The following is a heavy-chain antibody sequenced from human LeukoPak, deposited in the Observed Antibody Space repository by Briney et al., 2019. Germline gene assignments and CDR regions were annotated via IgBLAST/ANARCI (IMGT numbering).Heavy chain of an antibody. Sequence: ASVKVSCKASGYTFTSYGISWVRQAPGQGLEWMGWTSSYTGITNYAQHLQDRVTMTTDTSTSTAYMELRSLRSDDTATYYCTRRPYFDYWGQGTLVTVSP. CDR1: GYTFTSYG. CDR3: TRRPYFDY. V-gene: IGHV1-18*01. CDR2: TSSYTGIT. J-gene: IGHJ4*02.